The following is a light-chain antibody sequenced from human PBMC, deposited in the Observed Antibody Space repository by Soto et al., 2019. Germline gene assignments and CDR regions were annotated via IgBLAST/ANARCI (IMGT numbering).Light chain of an antibody. CDR2: GAS. J-gene: IGKJ2*01. CDR3: QQYNNWPPRT. Sequence: EIVMTQSPASLSVSPGETATLSCRASQSISNSLAWYQQKPGQAPSLLIYGASTRATGIPARFSGSGSGTEFTLTISSLQSEYSAHYYYQQYNNWPPRTFGQGTKLEIK. CDR1: QSISNS. V-gene: IGKV3-15*01.